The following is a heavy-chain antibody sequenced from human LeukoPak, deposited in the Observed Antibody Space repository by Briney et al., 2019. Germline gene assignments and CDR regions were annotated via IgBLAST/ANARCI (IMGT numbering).Heavy chain of an antibody. CDR1: GYTLTELS. CDR2: FDPEDGET. D-gene: IGHD3-22*01. Sequence: GASVKVSCKVSGYTLTELSMHWVRQAPGNGLEWMGGFDPEDGETIYAQKFQGRVTMTEDTSTDTAYMELSSLRSEDTAVYYCATDRPEYYYDSSGYSRRRRAYHYWGQGTLVTVSS. V-gene: IGHV1-24*01. J-gene: IGHJ4*02. CDR3: ATDRPEYYYDSSGYSRRRRAYHY.